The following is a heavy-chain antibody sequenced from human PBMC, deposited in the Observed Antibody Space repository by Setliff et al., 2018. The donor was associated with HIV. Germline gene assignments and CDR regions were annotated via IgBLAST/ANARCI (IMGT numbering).Heavy chain of an antibody. J-gene: IGHJ4*02. Sequence: LSLTCTVPGGSISSGGYYWSWIRQHPGKGLEWIGYIYYSGSTYYNPSLKSRVTISVDTSKNQLSLKLSSVTAADTAVYYCARDTRYCSGGSCYEGYFDYWGQGTLVTVSS. CDR2: IYYSGST. CDR3: ARDTRYCSGGSCYEGYFDY. CDR1: GGSISSGGYY. D-gene: IGHD2-15*01. V-gene: IGHV4-31*03.